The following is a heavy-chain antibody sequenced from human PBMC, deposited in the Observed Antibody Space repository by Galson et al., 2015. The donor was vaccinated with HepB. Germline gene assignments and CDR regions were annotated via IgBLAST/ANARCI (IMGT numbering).Heavy chain of an antibody. J-gene: IGHJ4*02. Sequence: SLRLSCAASGFTFSSYAMSWVRQAPGKGLEWVSAISGSGGSTYYADSVKGRFTISRDNSKNTLYLQMNSLRAEDTAVYYCAKDQYSSGWYKNWGQGTLVTVSS. D-gene: IGHD6-19*01. CDR1: GFTFSSYA. CDR2: ISGSGGST. CDR3: AKDQYSSGWYKN. V-gene: IGHV3-23*01.